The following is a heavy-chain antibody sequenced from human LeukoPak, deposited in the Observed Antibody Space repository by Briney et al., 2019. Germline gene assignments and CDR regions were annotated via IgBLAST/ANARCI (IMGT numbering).Heavy chain of an antibody. CDR2: INPNSGGT. J-gene: IGHJ4*02. Sequence: ASVKVSCKASGYTFTGYYMHWVRQAPGQGLEWMGWINPNSGGTNYAQKFQGRVTMTRDTSISTAYMELSRLRSDDPAVYYCARDLVLGYSGYDLIYWGQGTLVTVSS. CDR1: GYTFTGYY. D-gene: IGHD5-12*01. V-gene: IGHV1-2*02. CDR3: ARDLVLGYSGYDLIY.